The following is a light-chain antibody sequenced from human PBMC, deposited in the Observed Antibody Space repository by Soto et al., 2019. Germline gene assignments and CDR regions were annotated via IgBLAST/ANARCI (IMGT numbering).Light chain of an antibody. J-gene: IGKJ1*01. CDR3: QQYNSYSPWT. CDR1: QSLSSW. Sequence: DIQMTQSPSTLSASVGDRVTITCRASQSLSSWLAWYQQKPGKAPKLLIYKASGLESGVPSRFSGSGSGTKFTLTISSLQPDDFTTYYCQQYNSYSPWTFGQGTKVEIK. CDR2: KAS. V-gene: IGKV1-5*03.